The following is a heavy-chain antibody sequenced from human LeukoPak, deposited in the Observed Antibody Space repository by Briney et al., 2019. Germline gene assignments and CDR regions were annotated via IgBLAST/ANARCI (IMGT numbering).Heavy chain of an antibody. CDR2: IYYSGST. Sequence: PSETLSLTCTVSGGSISSYYWSWIRQPPGKGLEWIGYIYYSGSTNYNPSLKSRVTISVDTSKNQFSLKLSSVTAADTAVYYCARDLSHGFWDVWGQGTTVTVPS. J-gene: IGHJ6*02. D-gene: IGHD3-3*01. CDR1: GGSISSYY. CDR3: ARDLSHGFWDV. V-gene: IGHV4-59*01.